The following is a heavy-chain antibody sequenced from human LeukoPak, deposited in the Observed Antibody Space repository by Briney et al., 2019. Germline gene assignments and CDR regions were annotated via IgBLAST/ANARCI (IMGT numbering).Heavy chain of an antibody. D-gene: IGHD6-13*01. CDR3: ASAAAAASGSLDY. J-gene: IGHJ4*02. V-gene: IGHV3-21*01. Sequence: GGSLRLSCAASGFTFSNAWMSWVRQAPGKGLGWVSSISSSSSYIYYADSVKGRFTISRDNAKNSLYLQMNSLRAEDTAVYYCASAAAAASGSLDYWGQGTLVTVSS. CDR2: ISSSSSYI. CDR1: GFTFSNAW.